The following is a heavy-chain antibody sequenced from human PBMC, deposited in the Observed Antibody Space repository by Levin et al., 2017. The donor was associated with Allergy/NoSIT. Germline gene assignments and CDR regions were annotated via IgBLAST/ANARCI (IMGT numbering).Heavy chain of an antibody. CDR3: AKKGATTGTTFFDY. V-gene: IGHV3-23*01. D-gene: IGHD1-1*01. Sequence: GGSLRLSCAASGFTFSSYGMSWVRQAPGKGLEWVSAISGSGGNTYYADSVKGRFTISRDNSKNTLYLQMNSLRAEDTAVYYCAKKGATTGTTFFDYWGQGTLVTVSS. J-gene: IGHJ4*02. CDR2: ISGSGGNT. CDR1: GFTFSSYG.